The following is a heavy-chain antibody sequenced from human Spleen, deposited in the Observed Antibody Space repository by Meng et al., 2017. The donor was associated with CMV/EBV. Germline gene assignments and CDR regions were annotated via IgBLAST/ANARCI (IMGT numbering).Heavy chain of an antibody. V-gene: IGHV3-30*19. CDR2: ISYDGSNK. J-gene: IGHJ6*02. CDR3: ARVDTAMVTGYYYGMDV. CDR1: GFTFSSYG. D-gene: IGHD5-18*01. Sequence: GESLKISCAASGFTFSSYGLHWVRQAPGKGLEWVALISYDGSNKYYADSVKGRFTISRDNSKNTLYLQMSSLRAEDTAVYYCARVDTAMVTGYYYGMDVWGQGTTVTVSS.